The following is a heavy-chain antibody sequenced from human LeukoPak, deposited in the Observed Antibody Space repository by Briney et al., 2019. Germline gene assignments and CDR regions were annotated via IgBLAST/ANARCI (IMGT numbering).Heavy chain of an antibody. V-gene: IGHV1-2*02. J-gene: IGHJ4*02. Sequence: ASVKVSCKASGFTFTGYYIYWVRQAPGQGLEWMGWINPNSGGTNYALKFQGRVTMTRDTSISTAYMVLSRLRSDDTAVYYCARGPRYGSGNYYNNYWGQGTLVTVSS. CDR1: GFTFTGYY. D-gene: IGHD3-10*01. CDR2: INPNSGGT. CDR3: ARGPRYGSGNYYNNY.